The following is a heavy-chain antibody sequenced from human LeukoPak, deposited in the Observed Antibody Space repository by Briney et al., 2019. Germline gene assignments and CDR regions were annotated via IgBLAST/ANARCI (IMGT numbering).Heavy chain of an antibody. V-gene: IGHV3-30*02. CDR2: LRYDGITK. Sequence: GGSLRLSCEASGFTFDNYVMHWVRQAPGKGLEWVAFLRYDGITKFYADPVKGRFTISRDNSKNTLYLQMNSLRAEDTAVYYCAKDIGIVAYDAFEMWGQGTMVTVSS. D-gene: IGHD5-12*01. CDR3: AKDIGIVAYDAFEM. CDR1: GFTFDNYV. J-gene: IGHJ3*02.